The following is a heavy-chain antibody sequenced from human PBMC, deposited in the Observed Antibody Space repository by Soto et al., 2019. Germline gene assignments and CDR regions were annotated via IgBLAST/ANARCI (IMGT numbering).Heavy chain of an antibody. J-gene: IGHJ5*02. CDR1: GYSFTSYW. V-gene: IGHV5-10-1*01. CDR2: IDPSDSYT. Sequence: GESLKISCNGSGYSFTSYWISWVRQMPGKGLEWMGRIDPSDSYTNYSPSFQGHVTISADKSISTAYLQWSSLKASDTAMYYCARQAIVVVPAAPLNWFDPWGQGTLVTVSS. CDR3: ARQAIVVVPAAPLNWFDP. D-gene: IGHD2-2*01.